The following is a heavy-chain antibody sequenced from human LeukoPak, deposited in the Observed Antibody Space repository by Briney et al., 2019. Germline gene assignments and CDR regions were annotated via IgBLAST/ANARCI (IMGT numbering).Heavy chain of an antibody. CDR3: ARDVGYSYGTGPLDY. CDR1: GYSISSGYF. Sequence: SETLSLTCTVSGYSISSGYFWGWIRQPPGKGLEWIGTIYHSGSTYYNASLESRVTISVDTSKNQFSLKLSSVTAADTAVYYCARDVGYSYGTGPLDYWGQGTLVTVSS. D-gene: IGHD5-18*01. J-gene: IGHJ4*02. V-gene: IGHV4-38-2*02. CDR2: IYHSGST.